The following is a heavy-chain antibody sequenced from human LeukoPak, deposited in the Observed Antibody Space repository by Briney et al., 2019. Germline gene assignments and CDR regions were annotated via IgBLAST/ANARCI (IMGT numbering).Heavy chain of an antibody. CDR2: IYPADSDT. CDR1: GYSFTSYW. Sequence: GESLKISCKGSGYSFTSYWIGWVRQLPGKGLEWTGIIYPADSDTRYSPSFQGQVTISADKSISTAYLQWSSLKASDTAMYYCARHVQLRYPPSDPWGQGTLVTVSS. V-gene: IGHV5-51*01. CDR3: ARHVQLRYPPSDP. D-gene: IGHD3-9*01. J-gene: IGHJ5*02.